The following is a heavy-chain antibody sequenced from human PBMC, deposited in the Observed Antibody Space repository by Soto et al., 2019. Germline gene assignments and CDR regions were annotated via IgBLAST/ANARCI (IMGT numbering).Heavy chain of an antibody. CDR3: ASCRSYLCNYFLLL. J-gene: IGHJ4*02. Sequence: ASVKVSCKASGYTFTSYGISWVRQAPGQGLEWMGWISAYNGNSNYAQQLQGRVTLTTDTSTRTAYMEQKSLSSDATAVYFSASCRSYLCNYFLLLWGQGTLVTVSS. CDR2: ISAYNGNS. V-gene: IGHV1-18*01. D-gene: IGHD3-16*02. CDR1: GYTFTSYG.